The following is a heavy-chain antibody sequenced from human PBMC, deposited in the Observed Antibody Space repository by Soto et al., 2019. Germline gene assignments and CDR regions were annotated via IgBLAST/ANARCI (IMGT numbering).Heavy chain of an antibody. D-gene: IGHD1-26*01. Sequence: PGGSLRPSCAAAGFTFGSYEMNWVRQAPGKGLEWVSYISSSGSTMYYADSVKGRFTISRDNAKNSLYLQMNSLRAEDTAVYYCARDPSGGYGWGQGTLVTVSS. V-gene: IGHV3-48*03. CDR3: ARDPSGGYG. CDR2: ISSSGSTM. J-gene: IGHJ4*02. CDR1: GFTFGSYE.